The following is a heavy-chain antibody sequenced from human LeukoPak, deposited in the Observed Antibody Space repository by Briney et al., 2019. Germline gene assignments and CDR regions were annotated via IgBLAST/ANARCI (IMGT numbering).Heavy chain of an antibody. CDR1: GFTSRTYG. V-gene: IGHV3-30*18. D-gene: IGHD3-16*02. Sequence: GRSLRLSCTMSGFTSRTYGMHWVRQTPGKGLEWVASISYDGRSEYFVDSVEGRFTISRDDSKNTMSLQMNSLRPDDTAVYYCAKSLLDYSYYFFGMDVWGHGTTVTVSS. CDR2: ISYDGRSE. J-gene: IGHJ6*02. CDR3: AKSLLDYSYYFFGMDV.